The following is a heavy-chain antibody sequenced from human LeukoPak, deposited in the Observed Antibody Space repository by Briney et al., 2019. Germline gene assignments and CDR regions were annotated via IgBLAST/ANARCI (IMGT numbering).Heavy chain of an antibody. J-gene: IGHJ3*02. CDR1: GFTFSSYG. D-gene: IGHD5-24*01. CDR3: AKDRRGPRDGYNFGAFDI. V-gene: IGHV3-30*18. Sequence: PGGSLRLSCAASGFTFSSYGMHWVRQAPGKGLEWVAVISYDGSNKYYADSVKGRFTISRDNSKNTLYLQMNSLRAEDTAVYYCAKDRRGPRDGYNFGAFDIWGQGTMVTVSS. CDR2: ISYDGSNK.